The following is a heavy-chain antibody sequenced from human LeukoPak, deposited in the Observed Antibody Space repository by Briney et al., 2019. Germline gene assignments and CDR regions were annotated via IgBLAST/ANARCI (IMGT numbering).Heavy chain of an antibody. Sequence: PGGSLRLPCAASAFTFSRYWTTWVRQAPGKGLEWVANINEDGSEKYYLDSVRGRFTISRDNAKNSLYLQMDSLRAEDTAVYYCARLFVYGSGAEAFDYWGQGALVTVSS. D-gene: IGHD3-10*01. CDR3: ARLFVYGSGAEAFDY. CDR2: INEDGSEK. J-gene: IGHJ4*02. V-gene: IGHV3-7*01. CDR1: AFTFSRYW.